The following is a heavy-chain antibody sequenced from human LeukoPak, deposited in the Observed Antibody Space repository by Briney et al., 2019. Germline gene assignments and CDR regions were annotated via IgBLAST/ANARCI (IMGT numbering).Heavy chain of an antibody. V-gene: IGHV3-30*18. CDR1: GFTFSSYA. D-gene: IGHD2-15*01. J-gene: IGHJ4*02. CDR3: AKDLASYFDY. Sequence: GGSLRLSCAASGFTFSSYAMSWVRQAPGKGLEWVAVISYDGSNKYYADSVKGRFTISRDNSKNTLYLQMNSLRAEDTAVYYCAKDLASYFDYWGQGTLVTVSS. CDR2: ISYDGSNK.